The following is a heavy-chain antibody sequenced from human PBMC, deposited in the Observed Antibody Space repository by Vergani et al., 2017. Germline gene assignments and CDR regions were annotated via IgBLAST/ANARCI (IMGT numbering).Heavy chain of an antibody. V-gene: IGHV4-59*12. CDR1: GGSISSYY. D-gene: IGHD7-27*01. CDR3: ASTPGA. J-gene: IGHJ5*02. Sequence: QVQLQESGPGLVKPSQTLSLTCTVSGGSISSYYWSWIRQPPGKGLEWIGYIYYSGSTNYNPSLKSRVTISVDTSKNQFSLKLSSVTAADTAVYYCASTPGAWGQGTLVTVSS. CDR2: IYYSGST.